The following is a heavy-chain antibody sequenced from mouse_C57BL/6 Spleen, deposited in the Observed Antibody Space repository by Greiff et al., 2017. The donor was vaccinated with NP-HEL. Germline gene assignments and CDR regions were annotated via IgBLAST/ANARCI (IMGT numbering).Heavy chain of an antibody. V-gene: IGHV5-12*01. CDR2: ISNGGGST. Sequence: DVMLVESGGGLVQPGGSLKLSCAASGFTFSDYYMYWVRQTPEKRLEWVAYISNGGGSTYYPDTVKGRFTISRDNAKNTLYLQMSRLKSEDTAMYYCARHAPVDYYAMDYWGQGTSVTVSS. CDR1: GFTFSDYY. CDR3: ARHAPVDYYAMDY. D-gene: IGHD1-1*01. J-gene: IGHJ4*01.